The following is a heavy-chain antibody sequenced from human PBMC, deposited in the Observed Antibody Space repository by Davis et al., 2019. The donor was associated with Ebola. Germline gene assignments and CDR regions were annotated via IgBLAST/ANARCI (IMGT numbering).Heavy chain of an antibody. J-gene: IGHJ4*02. Sequence: PGGSLRLSCAASGFTFSSYAMHWVRQAPGKGLEWVTVISYDGSNKYYADSVKGRFTISRDNSKNTLYLQMNSLRAEDTAVYYCARTHSGSYSQFDYWGQGTLVTVSS. CDR1: GFTFSSYA. D-gene: IGHD1-26*01. CDR3: ARTHSGSYSQFDY. CDR2: ISYDGSNK. V-gene: IGHV3-30-3*01.